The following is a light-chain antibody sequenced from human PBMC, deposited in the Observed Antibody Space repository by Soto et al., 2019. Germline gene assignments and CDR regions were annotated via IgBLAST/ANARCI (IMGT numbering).Light chain of an antibody. CDR1: SSNIGSNN. CDR2: SNN. CDR3: EAWDDSLNGVV. V-gene: IGLV1-44*01. Sequence: QSVLTQTPSASGTPGQRVNISCSGSSSNIGSNNVNWYQQLPGTAHKLLIYSNNQRPSGVPDRFSGSKSGTSASLAISGLQSEDEADYYCEAWDDSLNGVVFGGGTKVTVL. J-gene: IGLJ2*01.